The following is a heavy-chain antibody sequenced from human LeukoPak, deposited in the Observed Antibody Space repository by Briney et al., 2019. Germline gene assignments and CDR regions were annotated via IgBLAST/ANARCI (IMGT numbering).Heavy chain of an antibody. J-gene: IGHJ6*03. CDR3: ARGPPAAPVYYYYMDV. D-gene: IGHD2-2*01. CDR1: GYTFTSYD. Sequence: ASVKVSCKASGYTFTSYDINWVRQATGQGLEWMGWMNPNSGNTGYAQKFQGRVTITRNTSISTAYMELSSLRSEDTAVYYCARGPPAAPVYYYYMDVWGKGTTVTVSS. CDR2: MNPNSGNT. V-gene: IGHV1-8*03.